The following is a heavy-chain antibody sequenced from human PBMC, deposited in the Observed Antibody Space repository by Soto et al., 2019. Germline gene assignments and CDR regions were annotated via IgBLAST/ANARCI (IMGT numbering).Heavy chain of an antibody. D-gene: IGHD2-21*01. V-gene: IGHV3-15*07. CDR1: GFTFTNAW. Sequence: GGSLRLSCAASGFTFTNAWINWVRQAPGKGLEWVGRIKSKTDGGTTDYAEPVKGRFAISRDDSNNMVYLQMNSLKIEDTAVYYCARQGPCGGGRVAPADNYYGMDVWGQGTTVTVSS. CDR2: IKSKTDGGTT. CDR3: ARQGPCGGGRVAPADNYYGMDV. J-gene: IGHJ6*02.